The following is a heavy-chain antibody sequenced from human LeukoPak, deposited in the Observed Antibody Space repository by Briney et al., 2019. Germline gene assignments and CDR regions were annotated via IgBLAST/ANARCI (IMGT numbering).Heavy chain of an antibody. CDR2: INTDGSST. V-gene: IGHV3-74*01. CDR3: ARARYCSSTSCYTPFDY. Sequence: GGSLRLSCAAPGFTFSSYAMSWIRQAPGKGLVWVSRINTDGSSTSYADSVKGRFTISRDNAKNTLYLQMNSLRAEDTAVYYCARARYCSSTSCYTPFDYWGQGTLVTVSS. D-gene: IGHD2-2*02. CDR1: GFTFSSYA. J-gene: IGHJ4*02.